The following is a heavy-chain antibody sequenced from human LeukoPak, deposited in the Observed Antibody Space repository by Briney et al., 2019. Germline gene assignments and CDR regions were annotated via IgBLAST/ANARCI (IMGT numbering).Heavy chain of an antibody. CDR3: ASRAGYTGSWSAFDY. V-gene: IGHV3-48*04. Sequence: GGSLRLSCAASGFTFSNAWMNWVRQAPGKGLEWVSYISTSGNTIYYADSVKGRFTMSRDNAKNSLFLQMDSLRVEDTAVYYCASRAGYTGSWSAFDYWGQGTLVTVSS. CDR1: GFTFSNAW. D-gene: IGHD6-13*01. J-gene: IGHJ4*02. CDR2: ISTSGNTI.